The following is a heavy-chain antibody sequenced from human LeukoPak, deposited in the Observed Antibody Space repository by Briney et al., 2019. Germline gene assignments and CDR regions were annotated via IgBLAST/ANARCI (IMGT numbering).Heavy chain of an antibody. CDR3: ARDANYYGSGSYTYYYGMDV. CDR2: ISSSSSTI. V-gene: IGHV3-48*04. CDR1: GFTFSIYS. J-gene: IGHJ6*02. D-gene: IGHD3-10*01. Sequence: PGGSLRLSCAASGFTFSIYSMNWVRQAPGKGLEWVSYISSSSSTIYYADSMKGRFTLSRDNAKNSLYLQMNSLRAEDTAVYYCARDANYYGSGSYTYYYGMDVWGQGTTVTVSS.